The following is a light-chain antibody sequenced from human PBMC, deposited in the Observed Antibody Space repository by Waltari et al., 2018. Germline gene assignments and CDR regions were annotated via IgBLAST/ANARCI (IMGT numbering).Light chain of an antibody. Sequence: TLSCRASQSVSSNLAWYQQKPGQAPRLLIYGASTRATGIPARFSGSGSGTEFTLTISSLQSEDFAVYYCQQYNKWPPGTFGQGTKVEIK. CDR1: QSVSSN. CDR2: GAS. CDR3: QQYNKWPPGT. V-gene: IGKV3-15*01. J-gene: IGKJ1*01.